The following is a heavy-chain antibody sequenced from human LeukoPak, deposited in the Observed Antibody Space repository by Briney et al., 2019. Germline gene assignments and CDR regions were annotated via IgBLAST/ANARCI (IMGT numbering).Heavy chain of an antibody. J-gene: IGHJ5*02. V-gene: IGHV3-30-3*01. CDR3: ARDLIAVTGTGFWFDP. CDR2: ISDDGSTK. CDR1: GFTFSTYA. D-gene: IGHD6-19*01. Sequence: PRGSLRLSCAASGFTFSTYAIHWVRQAPGKGLEWVAVISDDGSTKYYADSVKGRFTISRDNSKNMLYLQMNSLRAEDSAVYYCARDLIAVTGTGFWFDPRGQGTLVTVSS.